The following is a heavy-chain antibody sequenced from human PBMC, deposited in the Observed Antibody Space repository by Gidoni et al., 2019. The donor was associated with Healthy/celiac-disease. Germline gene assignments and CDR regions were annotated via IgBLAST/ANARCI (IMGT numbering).Heavy chain of an antibody. D-gene: IGHD1-26*01. CDR2: ISYDGSNK. Sequence: AASGFTFSSYGMHWVRQAPGKGLEWVAVISYDGSNKYYADSVKGRFTISRDNSKNTLYLQMNSLRAEDTAVYYCAKDYSGSYGFYYYGMDVWGQGTTVTVSS. CDR3: AKDYSGSYGFYYYGMDV. V-gene: IGHV3-30*18. J-gene: IGHJ6*02. CDR1: GFTFSSYG.